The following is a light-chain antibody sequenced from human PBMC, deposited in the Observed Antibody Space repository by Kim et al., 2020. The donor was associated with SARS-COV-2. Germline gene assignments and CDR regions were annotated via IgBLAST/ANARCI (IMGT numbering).Light chain of an antibody. Sequence: QSALTQPASVSGSPGQSITISCNGTSSDVGGYNYVSWYQQHPGKAPKLMIYDVSKRPSGVSNRFSGSKSGNTASLTISGLQAEDEADYYCSSYTSSSTLVFGGGTQLTVL. CDR2: DVS. CDR3: SSYTSSSTLV. CDR1: SSDVGGYNY. J-gene: IGLJ2*01. V-gene: IGLV2-14*01.